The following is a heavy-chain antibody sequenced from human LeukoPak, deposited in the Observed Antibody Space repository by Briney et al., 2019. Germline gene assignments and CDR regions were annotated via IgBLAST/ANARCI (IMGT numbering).Heavy chain of an antibody. CDR1: GFTFSSYA. CDR2: LYGGGTT. Sequence: GGSLRLSCAASGFTFSSYAMSRVRQAPGKGLEWVSVLYGGGTTYYTDPVKGRFTISSDKSKNTLYLQMNSLRAEDTAVYYCARQTYDSSGYIYRGTYWGQGTLVTVSS. CDR3: ARQTYDSSGYIYRGTY. J-gene: IGHJ4*02. V-gene: IGHV3-66*04. D-gene: IGHD3-22*01.